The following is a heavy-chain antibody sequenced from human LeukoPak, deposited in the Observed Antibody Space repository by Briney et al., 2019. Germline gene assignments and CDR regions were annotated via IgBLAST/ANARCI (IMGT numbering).Heavy chain of an antibody. D-gene: IGHD3-22*01. Sequence: SETLSLICTVSGGSISSYYWSWIRQPPGKGLEWIGYIYYSGSTNYNPSLKSRVTISVDTSKNQFSLKLSSVTAADTAVYYCARGYYYDSSGYYDVGGYYFDYWGQGTLVTVSS. CDR2: IYYSGST. CDR3: ARGYYYDSSGYYDVGGYYFDY. CDR1: GGSISSYY. V-gene: IGHV4-59*01. J-gene: IGHJ4*02.